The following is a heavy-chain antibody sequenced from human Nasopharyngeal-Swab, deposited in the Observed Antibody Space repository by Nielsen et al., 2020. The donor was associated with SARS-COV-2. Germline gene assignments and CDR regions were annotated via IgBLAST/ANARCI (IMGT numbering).Heavy chain of an antibody. Sequence: SETLSLTCSVSGGSISSSNYYWGWIRQPPGKGLEWIGSIYYSGTTYYNPSLKSRVTISVDTPKNQFSLKLSSVTAADTTVYYCASGLRFLEWLPLDYWGQGTLVTVSS. V-gene: IGHV4-39*01. J-gene: IGHJ4*02. D-gene: IGHD3-3*01. CDR1: GGSISSSNYY. CDR2: IYYSGTT. CDR3: ASGLRFLEWLPLDY.